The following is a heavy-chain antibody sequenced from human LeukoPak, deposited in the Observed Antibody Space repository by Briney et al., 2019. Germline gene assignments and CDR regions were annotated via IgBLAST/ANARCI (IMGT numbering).Heavy chain of an antibody. D-gene: IGHD3-3*01. CDR3: ARVTTDFWSGYEYYYYYGMDV. CDR2: IYYSGST. J-gene: IGHJ6*02. V-gene: IGHV4-59*01. Sequence: SETLSLTCTVSVGSISSYYWSWIRQPPGKGLEWIGYIYYSGSTNYNPSLKSRVTISVDTSKNQFSLKLSSVTAADTAVYYCARVTTDFWSGYEYYYYYGMDVWGQGTTVTVSS. CDR1: VGSISSYY.